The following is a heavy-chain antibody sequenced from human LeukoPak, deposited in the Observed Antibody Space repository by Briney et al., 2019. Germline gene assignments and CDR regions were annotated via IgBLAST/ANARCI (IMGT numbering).Heavy chain of an antibody. D-gene: IGHD6-13*01. CDR3: ATEAYSSSWSGFDY. Sequence: ASVKVSCKVSGYTLTELSMHWVRQAPGKGREWRGGFDPEDGETIYAQKFQGRVTMTEDTSTDTAYMELSSLRSEDTAVYYCATEAYSSSWSGFDYWGQGTLVTVSS. CDR1: GYTLTELS. J-gene: IGHJ4*02. CDR2: FDPEDGET. V-gene: IGHV1-24*01.